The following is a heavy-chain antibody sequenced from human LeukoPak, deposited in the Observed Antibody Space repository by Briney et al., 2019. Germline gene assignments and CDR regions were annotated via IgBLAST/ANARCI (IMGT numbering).Heavy chain of an antibody. Sequence: ASVKVSCKASGYTFTCYYMHWVRQAPGQGLEWMGWINPNSGGTNYAQKFQGRVTMTWDTSISTAYMELSRLRSDDTAVYYCGRKMVAAPPYHDGMAGGGKGPT. CDR2: INPNSGGT. CDR1: GYTFTCYY. V-gene: IGHV1-2*02. CDR3: GRKMVAAPPYHDGMAG. J-gene: IGHJ6*04. D-gene: IGHD5-24*01.